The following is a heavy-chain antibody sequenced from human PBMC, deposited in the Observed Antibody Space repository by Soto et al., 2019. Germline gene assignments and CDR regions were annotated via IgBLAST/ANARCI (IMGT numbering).Heavy chain of an antibody. CDR2: INHSGST. CDR3: ARMALTMVRGVIIYYYYYGMDV. D-gene: IGHD3-10*01. V-gene: IGHV4-34*01. Sequence: SETLSLTCAVYGGSFSGYYWSWTRQPPGKGLEWIGEINHSGSTNYNPSLKSRVTISVDTSKNQFSLKLSSVTAADTAVYYCARMALTMVRGVIIYYYYYGMDVWGQGTTVTVSS. J-gene: IGHJ6*02. CDR1: GGSFSGYY.